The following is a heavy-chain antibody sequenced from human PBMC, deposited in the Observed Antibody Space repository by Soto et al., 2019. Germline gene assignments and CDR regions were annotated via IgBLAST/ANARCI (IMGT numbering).Heavy chain of an antibody. J-gene: IGHJ3*02. CDR1: GGSISSYY. V-gene: IGHV4-59*01. Sequence: SETLSLTCTVSGGSISSYYCSWIRQPPGKGLEWIGYIYYSGSTNHNPSLKSRVTISVDTSKHQFSLKLSSVTAADTSVYYCARGGNLKGVSAQLTGDRGSPGAFDIWGQGTMVTVSS. D-gene: IGHD7-27*01. CDR3: ARGGNLKGVSAQLTGDRGSPGAFDI. CDR2: IYYSGST.